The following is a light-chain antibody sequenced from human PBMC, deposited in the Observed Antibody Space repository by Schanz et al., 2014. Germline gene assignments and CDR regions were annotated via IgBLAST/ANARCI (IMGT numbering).Light chain of an antibody. CDR1: SSDVGGYNY. CDR2: DVS. V-gene: IGLV2-14*01. J-gene: IGLJ2*01. Sequence: QSALTQPASVSGSPGQSITISCTGTSSDVGGYNYVSWYQQHPGKAPKLMIYDVSNRPSGVSNRISGSKSGNTASLTVSGXXXXDEADYYCSSYAGSNNSVVFGGGTKLTVL. CDR3: SSYAGSNNSVV.